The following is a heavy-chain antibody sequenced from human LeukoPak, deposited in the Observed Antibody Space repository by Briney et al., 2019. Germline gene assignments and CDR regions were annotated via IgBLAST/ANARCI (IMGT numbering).Heavy chain of an antibody. CDR3: AKCYSNNWSDAFDI. V-gene: IGHV3-23*01. D-gene: IGHD6-13*01. Sequence: GGSLRLSRAASGFTFSNYVMSWVRQAPGKGLEWVSVISGSGSFAYYADSVKGRFTISRDNSKYTMYLQMNGLRAEDTAVYYCAKCYSNNWSDAFDIWGQGTMVTVSS. CDR2: ISGSGSFA. J-gene: IGHJ3*02. CDR1: GFTFSNYV.